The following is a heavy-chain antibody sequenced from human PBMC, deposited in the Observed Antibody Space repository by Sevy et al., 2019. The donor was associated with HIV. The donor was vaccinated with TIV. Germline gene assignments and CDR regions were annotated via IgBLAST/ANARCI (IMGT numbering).Heavy chain of an antibody. CDR1: GASMRSGTYY. D-gene: IGHD5-12*01. Sequence: SETLSLTCTVSGASMRSGTYYWSWIRQHPGKGLEWIGYIYYTGSTYYNPSLKSRVIISLDASKNQFSLKLSSVTAADTAEYYCARGRLIVARERWFDPWGQGTLVTVSS. J-gene: IGHJ5*02. V-gene: IGHV4-31*03. CDR3: ARGRLIVARERWFDP. CDR2: IYYTGST.